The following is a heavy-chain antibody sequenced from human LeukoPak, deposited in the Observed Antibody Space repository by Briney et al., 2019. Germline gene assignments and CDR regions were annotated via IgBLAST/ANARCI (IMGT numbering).Heavy chain of an antibody. J-gene: IGHJ4*02. D-gene: IGHD2-2*01. Sequence: GGSLRLSCAASGFTFSSYAMTWVRQAPGKGLAWVSALSGSGGSTFYADSVKGRFTSSRDNSKITLYLQMNSLRAEDTAVYYCARGPKVPAPTYYFDYWGQGTLVTVSS. V-gene: IGHV3-23*01. CDR1: GFTFSSYA. CDR3: ARGPKVPAPTYYFDY. CDR2: LSGSGGST.